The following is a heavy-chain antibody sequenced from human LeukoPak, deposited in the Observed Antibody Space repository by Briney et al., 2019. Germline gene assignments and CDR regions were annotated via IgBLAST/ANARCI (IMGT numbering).Heavy chain of an antibody. J-gene: IGHJ4*02. CDR3: AKDFPATNYYDSSGYYY. V-gene: IGHV3-23*01. Sequence: GGSLRLSCAASGFTFSSYATSWVRQAPGKGLEWVSAISGSGGSTYYADSVKGRFTISRDNSKNTLYLQMNRLRAEDTAVYYCAKDFPATNYYDSSGYYYWGQGTLVTVSS. CDR2: ISGSGGST. D-gene: IGHD3-22*01. CDR1: GFTFSSYA.